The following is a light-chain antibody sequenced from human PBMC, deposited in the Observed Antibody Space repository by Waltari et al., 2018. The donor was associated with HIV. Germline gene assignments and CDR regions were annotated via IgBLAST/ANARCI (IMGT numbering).Light chain of an antibody. Sequence: DIQLTQSPSFLSASVGDRVTITCRASQDISTSLAWYQKVPGGTPKLLIYAASTLYTGVPSRFSGSGSGTEFTLTITALQSEDFSTYFCQQLYRYPLSFGGGTKV. CDR3: QQLYRYPLS. J-gene: IGKJ4*01. CDR1: QDISTS. V-gene: IGKV1-9*01. CDR2: AAS.